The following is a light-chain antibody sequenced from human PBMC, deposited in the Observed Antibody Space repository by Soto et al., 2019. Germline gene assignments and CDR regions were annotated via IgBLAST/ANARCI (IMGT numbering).Light chain of an antibody. J-gene: IGKJ4*01. CDR3: HQYDNYST. CDR2: KAS. V-gene: IGKV1-5*03. CDR1: QSVGTW. Sequence: DIQMTQSPSTLSASVGDRVTITCRASQSVGTWLAWYQLKPGKAPNVLIYKASSLQSGVPSRFSGSGSGTELPLTISSLQPDDFATYFCHQYDNYSTFGGGTRVEIK.